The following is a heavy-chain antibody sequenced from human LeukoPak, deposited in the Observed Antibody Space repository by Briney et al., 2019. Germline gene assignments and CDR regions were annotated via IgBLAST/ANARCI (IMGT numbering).Heavy chain of an antibody. CDR3: ADLQQLPHFRFDY. Sequence: GGSLRLSCAASGFTFSSYAMSWVRQAPGKGLEWVSAISGSGGSTYYEDSVKGRFTISRDNSKNTLYLQMNSLRAEDTAVYYCADLQQLPHFRFDYWGQGTLVTVSS. V-gene: IGHV3-23*01. CDR1: GFTFSSYA. J-gene: IGHJ4*02. CDR2: ISGSGGST. D-gene: IGHD6-13*01.